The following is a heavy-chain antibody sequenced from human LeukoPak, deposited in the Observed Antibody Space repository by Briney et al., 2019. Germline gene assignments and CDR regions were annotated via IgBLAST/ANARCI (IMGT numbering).Heavy chain of an antibody. CDR2: INSDGSST. J-gene: IGHJ4*02. Sequence: PGGSLRLSCAASEFTFSSYWMHWVRQAPGKGLVWVSRINSDGSSTSYADSVKGRFTISRDNAKNTLYLQMNSLRAEDTSVYYCARDRNTGSSYENLFEYWGQGSLVTVSS. V-gene: IGHV3-74*01. CDR3: ARDRNTGSSYENLFEY. CDR1: EFTFSSYW. D-gene: IGHD1-26*01.